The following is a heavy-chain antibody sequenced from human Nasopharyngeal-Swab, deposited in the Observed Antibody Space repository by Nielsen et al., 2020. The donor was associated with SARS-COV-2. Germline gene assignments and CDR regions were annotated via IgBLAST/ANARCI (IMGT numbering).Heavy chain of an antibody. CDR2: ISAYNGNT. Sequence: WVRQAPGQGLGGMGWISAYNGNTNYAQKFQGRVTITADESTSTAYRELSSLRSEDTAVYYWARVHPGALAAVSGAFDIWGQGTMVTVSS. V-gene: IGHV1-18*01. CDR3: ARVHPGALAAVSGAFDI. J-gene: IGHJ3*02. D-gene: IGHD6-13*01.